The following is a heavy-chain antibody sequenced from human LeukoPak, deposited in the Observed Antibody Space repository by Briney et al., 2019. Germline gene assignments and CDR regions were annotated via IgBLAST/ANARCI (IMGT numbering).Heavy chain of an antibody. Sequence: ASVKVSCKASGYTFTSYDINWVRQATGQGLEWMGWMNPNSGNTGYAQKFQGRVTMTRNTSISTAYMELSSLRSEDTAVYYCAVEGSSGYYYGYWGQGTLVTVSS. CDR1: GYTFTSYD. J-gene: IGHJ4*02. D-gene: IGHD3-22*01. CDR3: AVEGSSGYYYGY. V-gene: IGHV1-8*01. CDR2: MNPNSGNT.